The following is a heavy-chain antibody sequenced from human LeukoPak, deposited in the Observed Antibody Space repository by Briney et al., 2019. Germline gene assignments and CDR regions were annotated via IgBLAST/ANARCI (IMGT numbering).Heavy chain of an antibody. J-gene: IGHJ3*02. Sequence: ASVKVSCKVSGYTLTELSMHWVRQAPGKGREWMGGFDPEDGETIYAQKFQGRVTMTEDTSTDTAYMQLSSLRSEDTAVYYCLGERHYDPARALDIWGQGTMVTVSS. D-gene: IGHD3-22*01. CDR1: GYTLTELS. CDR2: FDPEDGET. CDR3: LGERHYDPARALDI. V-gene: IGHV1-24*01.